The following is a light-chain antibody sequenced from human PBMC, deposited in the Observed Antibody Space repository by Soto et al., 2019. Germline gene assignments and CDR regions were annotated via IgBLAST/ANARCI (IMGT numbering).Light chain of an antibody. Sequence: DIVMTQSPDSLAVSLGERATINCKSSQSIFYSSNNKNYLTWYQQKPGQPPKLLIYWASTRESGVPGRFGGSGSGTDFTLTIRSLQAEDVAVYYCQQYYSTPWTFGQGTKVDIK. V-gene: IGKV4-1*01. CDR2: WAS. CDR1: QSIFYSSNNKNY. J-gene: IGKJ1*01. CDR3: QQYYSTPWT.